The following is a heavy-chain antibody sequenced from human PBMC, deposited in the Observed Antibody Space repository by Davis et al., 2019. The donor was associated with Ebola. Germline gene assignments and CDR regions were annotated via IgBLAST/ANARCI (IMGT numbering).Heavy chain of an antibody. Sequence: SGPTLVKPTQTLTLTCTFSGFSLSTSGMCVNWIRQTPGKALEWLARIDWDGDEYYTTSLKTRLTISNGTSENQVVLTMTDMDPVDTATYYCARTRPTSLYGSAITARGAFDMWGQGTMVTVSS. J-gene: IGHJ3*02. CDR3: ARTRPTSLYGSAITARGAFDM. CDR2: IDWDGDE. CDR1: GFSLSTSGMC. D-gene: IGHD3-10*01. V-gene: IGHV2-70*11.